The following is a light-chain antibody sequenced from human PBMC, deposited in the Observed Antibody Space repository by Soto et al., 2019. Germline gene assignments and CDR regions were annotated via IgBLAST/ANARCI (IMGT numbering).Light chain of an antibody. CDR1: SSDVGGYNC. J-gene: IGLJ1*01. CDR2: DVS. Sequence: QSVLTQPASVSGSPGQSITISCTGTSSDVGGYNCVSWYQQHPGKAPKLMIYDVSNRPSGVSNRFSGSKSGNTASLTISGLQAEDEADYYCSSYTSSSPPFVFGTGTKATVL. V-gene: IGLV2-14*01. CDR3: SSYTSSSPPFV.